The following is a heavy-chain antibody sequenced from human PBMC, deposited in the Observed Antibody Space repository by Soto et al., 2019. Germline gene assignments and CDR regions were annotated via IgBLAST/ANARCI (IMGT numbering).Heavy chain of an antibody. Sequence: ASVKVSCKASGYTFTGYYIHWVRQAPGQGLEWMGWINPNSGGTNYAQKFQGRVTMTRDTSISTAYMELSRLRSDDTAVYYCAREDIVVVVAAITYWGQGTLVTVSS. D-gene: IGHD2-15*01. CDR2: INPNSGGT. CDR1: GYTFTGYY. J-gene: IGHJ4*02. CDR3: AREDIVVVVAAITY. V-gene: IGHV1-2*02.